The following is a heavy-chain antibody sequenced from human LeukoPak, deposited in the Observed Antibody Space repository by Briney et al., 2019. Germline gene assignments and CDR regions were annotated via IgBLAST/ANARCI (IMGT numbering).Heavy chain of an antibody. Sequence: SVKVSCKASGGTFSSYAISWVRQAPGQGLEWMGGIIPIFGTANYAQKFQGRVTITADKSTNTVYMELSSLRSQDTAVYYCARANGGDSGDALDIWGQGTMVTVSS. J-gene: IGHJ3*02. CDR3: ARANGGDSGDALDI. CDR2: IIPIFGTA. D-gene: IGHD4-23*01. V-gene: IGHV1-69*06. CDR1: GGTFSSYA.